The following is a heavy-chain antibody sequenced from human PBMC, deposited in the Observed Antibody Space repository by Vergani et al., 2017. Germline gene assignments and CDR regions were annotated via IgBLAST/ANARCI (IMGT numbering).Heavy chain of an antibody. J-gene: IGHJ6*02. CDR2: IHYSENT. CDR3: AKDELGFCGDISCLAMDV. D-gene: IGHD2-15*01. Sequence: QVQLQESGPGLVKSSETLSLTCSVSFDSIRNLYCNWIRQPPGKGLEWIGSIHYSENTNYNPSLKTRVTISVDTSKNQFSLTLTSVTAADTAVYYCAKDELGFCGDISCLAMDVWGQGTTVSVSS. CDR1: FDSIRNLY. V-gene: IGHV4-59*11.